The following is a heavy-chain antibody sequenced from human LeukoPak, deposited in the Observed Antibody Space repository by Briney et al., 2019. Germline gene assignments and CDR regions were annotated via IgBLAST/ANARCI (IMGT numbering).Heavy chain of an antibody. V-gene: IGHV3-23*01. CDR2: ISGSGGST. CDR3: AKEKTVRGVIAAAGNFDY. J-gene: IGHJ4*02. CDR1: GFTFSSYA. D-gene: IGHD6-13*01. Sequence: GGSLRLSCAASGFTFSSYAMSWVRQAPGKGLEWVSAISGSGGSTYYADSVKGRFTISRDNSKNTLYLQMSSLRAEDTAVYYCAKEKTVRGVIAAAGNFDYWGQGTLVTVSS.